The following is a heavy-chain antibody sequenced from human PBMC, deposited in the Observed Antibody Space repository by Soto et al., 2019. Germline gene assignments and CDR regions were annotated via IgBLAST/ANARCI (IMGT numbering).Heavy chain of an antibody. J-gene: IGHJ6*02. D-gene: IGHD2-15*01. V-gene: IGHV4-31*03. Sequence: SETLSLTCNVSGGSITGAYYWNWIRQHPGKGLEWIGSIHYRGSTYYNPSLKSRITISLDRSNNQFSLKLSSLAAADTAVYYCARVRDSFGLDVWGQGTTVTVSS. CDR2: IHYRGST. CDR3: ARVRDSFGLDV. CDR1: GGSITGAYY.